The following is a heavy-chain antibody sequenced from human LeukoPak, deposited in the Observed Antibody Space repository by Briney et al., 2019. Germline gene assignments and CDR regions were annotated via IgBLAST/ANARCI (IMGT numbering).Heavy chain of an antibody. V-gene: IGHV4-59*01. CDR3: ARRGGYSYGFDY. CDR1: GGSISSYH. J-gene: IGHJ4*02. D-gene: IGHD5-18*01. Sequence: SETLSLTCTVSGGSISSYHWSWIRQPPGKGLEWIGYIYYSGSTNYNPSLKSRVTISVDTSKNQFSLKLSSVTAADTAVYYCARRGGYSYGFDYWGQGTLVTVSS. CDR2: IYYSGST.